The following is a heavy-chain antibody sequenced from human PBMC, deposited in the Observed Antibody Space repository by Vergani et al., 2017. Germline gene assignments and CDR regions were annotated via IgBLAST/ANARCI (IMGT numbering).Heavy chain of an antibody. V-gene: IGHV3-49*03. CDR2: IRSKAYGGTT. Sequence: EVQLVESGGGLVQPGRSLRLSCTASGFTFGDYAMSWFRQAPGKGLEWVGFIRSKAYGGTTEYAASVKGRFTISRDDSKSIAYLQMNSLKTEDTAVYYCTTSGRITIFLSDYYYYMDVWGKGTTVTVSS. CDR3: TTSGRITIFLSDYYYYMDV. J-gene: IGHJ6*03. CDR1: GFTFGDYA. D-gene: IGHD3-3*01.